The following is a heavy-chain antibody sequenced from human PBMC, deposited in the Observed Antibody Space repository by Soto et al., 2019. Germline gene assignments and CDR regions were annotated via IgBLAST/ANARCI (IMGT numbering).Heavy chain of an antibody. V-gene: IGHV3-48*02. Sequence: GGSLRLSCAASGFTFSSYSMNWVRQAPGKGLEWVSYISSSSSTIYYADSVKGRFTISRDNAKNSLYLQMNSLRDEDTAVYYCARGPARLWFGVSMDVWGQGTTVTVS. D-gene: IGHD3-10*01. J-gene: IGHJ6*02. CDR2: ISSSSSTI. CDR3: ARGPARLWFGVSMDV. CDR1: GFTFSSYS.